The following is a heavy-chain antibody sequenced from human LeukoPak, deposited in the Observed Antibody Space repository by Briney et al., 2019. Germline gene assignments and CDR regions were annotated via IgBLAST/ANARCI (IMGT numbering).Heavy chain of an antibody. CDR3: ARRESSYYGSGSYPTFFDY. Sequence: SETLSLTCTVSGGSISSGSYYWSWIRQPAGKGLEWIGRIYTSGSTNYNPSLKSRVTISVDTSKNQFSLKLSSVTAADTAVYYCARRESSYYGSGSYPTFFDYWGQGTLVTVSS. CDR2: IYTSGST. D-gene: IGHD3-10*01. V-gene: IGHV4-61*02. J-gene: IGHJ4*02. CDR1: GGSISSGSYY.